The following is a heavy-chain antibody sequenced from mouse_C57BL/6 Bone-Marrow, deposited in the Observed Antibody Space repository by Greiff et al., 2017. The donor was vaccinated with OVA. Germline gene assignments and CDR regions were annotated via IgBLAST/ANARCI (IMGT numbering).Heavy chain of an antibody. CDR2: ISGGGGNT. J-gene: IGHJ4*01. V-gene: IGHV5-9*01. CDR1: GFTFSSYT. D-gene: IGHD1-1*01. Sequence: EVKLMESGGGLVKPGGSLKLSCAASGFTFSSYTMSWVRQTPEKRLEWVATISGGGGNTNSPDNVKGRFTISSDNAKNTLYLQMSSLRSEDTALDYCARHRYYGSGAYYAMDYWGQGTSVTVSS. CDR3: ARHRYYGSGAYYAMDY.